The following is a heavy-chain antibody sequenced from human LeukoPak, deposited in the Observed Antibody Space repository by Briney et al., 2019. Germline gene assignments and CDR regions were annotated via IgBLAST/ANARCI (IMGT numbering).Heavy chain of an antibody. J-gene: IGHJ4*02. CDR2: IGGGGENT. Sequence: GGSLRLSCAASGFTFSSYAMSWVRQAPGKGLEWLSTIGGGGENTYYADSVRGRFTISRDNSKNTVYLQMKSLRAEDTAVYFCAKVLTGSQDYWGQGTLVTVSS. CDR1: GFTFSSYA. V-gene: IGHV3-23*01. D-gene: IGHD7-27*01. CDR3: AKVLTGSQDY.